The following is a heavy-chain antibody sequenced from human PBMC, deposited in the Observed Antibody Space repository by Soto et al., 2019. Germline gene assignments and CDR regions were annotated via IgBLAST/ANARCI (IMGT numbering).Heavy chain of an antibody. D-gene: IGHD3-10*01. CDR1: GGSVSSGDYF. V-gene: IGHV4-61*08. CDR3: ARSPNYYYYGFDV. J-gene: IGHJ6*02. Sequence: AETLSLTCTVSGGSVSSGDYFWSWLRQSPGKRLEWIAYIYYSGSTNYNPSLKSRATISVDTSKSQVSLTLTSMTAADAALYYCARSPNYYYYGFDVWGQGTAVTVS. CDR2: IYYSGST.